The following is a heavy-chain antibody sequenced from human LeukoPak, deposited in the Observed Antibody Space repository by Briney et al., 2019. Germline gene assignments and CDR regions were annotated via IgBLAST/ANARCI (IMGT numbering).Heavy chain of an antibody. J-gene: IGHJ6*03. CDR1: GFSLSTSGMC. D-gene: IGHD4-23*01. V-gene: IGHV2-70*11. Sequence: SGPTLVNPTQTLTLTCTFSGFSLSTSGMCVRWIRQPPGKALEWLARIDWDDDKYYSTYLKTRLTISKDISKNQVVLTMTNVNPEDTATYYCARTAGGNSYFYYMDVWGKGTTVTVSS. CDR3: ARTAGGNSYFYYMDV. CDR2: IDWDDDK.